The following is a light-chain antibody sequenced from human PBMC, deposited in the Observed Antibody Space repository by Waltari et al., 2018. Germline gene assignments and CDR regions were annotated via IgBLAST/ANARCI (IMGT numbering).Light chain of an antibody. V-gene: IGKV3-20*01. CDR1: RSVPNTF. J-gene: IGKJ2*01. Sequence: EVVLTQSPATLSVSPGGGATLSCRASRSVPNTFLAWYQHKPGQAPRLLIYSTSTRATGVPDRFTGSGSGTDFTLTITSVEPGDSAVYYCQQFGGSPMYTFGQGTTLGI. CDR3: QQFGGSPMYT. CDR2: STS.